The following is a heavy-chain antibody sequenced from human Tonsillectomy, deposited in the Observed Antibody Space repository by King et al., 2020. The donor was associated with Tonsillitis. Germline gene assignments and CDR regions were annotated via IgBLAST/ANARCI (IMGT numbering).Heavy chain of an antibody. CDR1: GYSFTSYW. V-gene: IGHV5-51*01. Sequence: QLVQSGAEVKKPGESLKISCKGSGYSFTSYWIGWVRQMPGKGLEWMGIIYPGDSDTTYSPSFQGQVTISADKSISTAYLQWSSLKASDTAMYYCARHGRGDSSSWYSLRGEYSYYYYMDVWGNGTTVTVSS. J-gene: IGHJ6*03. CDR3: ARHGRGDSSSWYSLRGEYSYYYYMDV. CDR2: IYPGDSDT. D-gene: IGHD6-13*01.